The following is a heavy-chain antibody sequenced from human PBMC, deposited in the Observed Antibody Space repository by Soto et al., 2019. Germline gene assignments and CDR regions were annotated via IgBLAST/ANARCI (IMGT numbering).Heavy chain of an antibody. V-gene: IGHV3-21*01. CDR1: GFTFGSYS. Sequence: GGSLRLSCAASGFTFGSYSMNWVRQAPGKGLEWVSSISSSSSYIYYADSVKGRFTISRDNAKNSLYLQMNSLRAEDTAVYYCARDRSSYYYYGMDVWGQGTTVTVSS. J-gene: IGHJ6*02. CDR3: ARDRSSYYYYGMDV. CDR2: ISSSSSYI.